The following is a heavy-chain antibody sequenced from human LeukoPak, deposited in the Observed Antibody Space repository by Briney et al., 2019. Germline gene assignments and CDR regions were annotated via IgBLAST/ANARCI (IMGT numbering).Heavy chain of an antibody. CDR2: IIPIFGTA. CDR1: GGTFSSYA. CDR3: ARSPPDYDILTGYSYFDY. D-gene: IGHD3-9*01. J-gene: IGHJ4*02. Sequence: ASVTVSCKASGGTFSSYAISWVRQAPGQGLEWMGGIIPIFGTANYAQKFQGRVTITADESTSTAYMELSSLRSEDTAVYYCARSPPDYDILTGYSYFDYWGQGTLVTVSS. V-gene: IGHV1-69*13.